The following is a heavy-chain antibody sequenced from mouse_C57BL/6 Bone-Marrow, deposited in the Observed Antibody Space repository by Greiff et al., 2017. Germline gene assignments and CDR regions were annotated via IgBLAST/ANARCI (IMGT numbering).Heavy chain of an antibody. V-gene: IGHV1-64*01. Sequence: QVQLQQPGAELVKPGASVKLSCKASGYTFTSYWMHWVKQRPGQGLEWIGMIHPNSGSTNYNEKFKSKATLTVDKSSSTAYMQLSSLTSEDSAVYYCARYPSFSTTLDYWGQGTTLTVSS. CDR3: ARYPSFSTTLDY. CDR1: GYTFTSYW. J-gene: IGHJ2*01. CDR2: IHPNSGST. D-gene: IGHD1-1*01.